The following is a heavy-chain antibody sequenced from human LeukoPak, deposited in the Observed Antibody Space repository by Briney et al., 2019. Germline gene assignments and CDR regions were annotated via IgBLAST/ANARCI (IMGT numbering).Heavy chain of an antibody. CDR3: ARGGYSYGPIDY. Sequence: SVKVSCKASGGTFSSYAISWVRQAPGQGPEWMGGIIPIFGTANYAQKFQGRVTITADESTSTAYMELSSLRSEDTAVYYCARGGYSYGPIDYWGQGTLVTVSS. CDR1: GGTFSSYA. V-gene: IGHV1-69*13. J-gene: IGHJ4*02. D-gene: IGHD5-18*01. CDR2: IIPIFGTA.